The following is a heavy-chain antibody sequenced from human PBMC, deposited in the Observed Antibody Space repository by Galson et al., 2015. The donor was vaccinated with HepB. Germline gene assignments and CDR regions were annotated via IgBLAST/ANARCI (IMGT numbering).Heavy chain of an antibody. CDR3: ARDAGRSPFDH. J-gene: IGHJ4*02. CDR2: IWSNGNTK. D-gene: IGHD1-26*01. V-gene: IGHV3-33*01. Sequence: SLRLSCAASGFTFSNYGMHWVRQAPGKGLEWVTVIWSNGNTKDYADFVKGRFTISRDNSKNTLYLQMNSLTADDTAVYYCARDAGRSPFDHWGQGTLVTVSS. CDR1: GFTFSNYG.